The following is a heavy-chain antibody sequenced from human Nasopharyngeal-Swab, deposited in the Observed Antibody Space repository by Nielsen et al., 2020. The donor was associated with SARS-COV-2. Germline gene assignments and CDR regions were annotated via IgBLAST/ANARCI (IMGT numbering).Heavy chain of an antibody. CDR3: ARAVGVDYYDSSGYYPPSWFDP. V-gene: IGHV4-30-4*01. D-gene: IGHD3-22*01. Sequence: WIRQPPGKDLEWIGYVYYSGSTYYNPSLKSRVTISVDTSKNQFSLKLSSVTAADTAVYYCARAVGVDYYDSSGYYPPSWFDPWGQGTLVTVSS. J-gene: IGHJ5*02. CDR2: VYYSGST.